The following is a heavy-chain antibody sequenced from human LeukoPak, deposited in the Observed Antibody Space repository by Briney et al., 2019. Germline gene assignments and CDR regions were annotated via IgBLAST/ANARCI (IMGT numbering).Heavy chain of an antibody. Sequence: SETLSLTCTVSGGSMSPYHWGWIRQPPGKGLEWTGYIYYSGSTNYNPSLNSRVTISVDTSKNQFSLRLSSVTAADTAVYYCASRYGYWGQGTLVTVSS. CDR1: GGSMSPYH. D-gene: IGHD1-1*01. CDR3: ASRYGY. V-gene: IGHV4-59*12. CDR2: IYYSGST. J-gene: IGHJ4*02.